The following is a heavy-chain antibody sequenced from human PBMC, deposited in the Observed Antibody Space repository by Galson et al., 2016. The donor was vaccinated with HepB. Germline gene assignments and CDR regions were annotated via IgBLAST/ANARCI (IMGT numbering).Heavy chain of an antibody. Sequence: TLSLTCTVSGGSISSASHFWSWMRQPAGKGLEWIGRIYTNGDTEYTDYNPSLESRVTISVDTSKNQFSLKLNSVTAADTAVYYCARTNGPGNGNFDRLFDIWGQGTMVTVSS. CDR3: ARTNGPGNGNFDRLFDI. V-gene: IGHV4-61*02. CDR2: IYTNG. CDR1: GGSISSASHF. J-gene: IGHJ3*02. D-gene: IGHD1-7*01.